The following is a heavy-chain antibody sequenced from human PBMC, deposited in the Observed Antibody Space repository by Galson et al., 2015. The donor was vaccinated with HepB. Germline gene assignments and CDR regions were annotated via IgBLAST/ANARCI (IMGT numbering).Heavy chain of an antibody. CDR3: ARQSPYYDFWSGYYRFSGDYYYGMDV. Sequence: SETLSLTCTVSGGSISSSSYYWGWIRQPPGKGLEWIGSIYYSGSTYYNPSLKSRVTISVDTSKNQFSLKLSSVTAADTAVYYCARQSPYYDFWSGYYRFSGDYYYGMDVWGQGTTVTVSS. CDR2: IYYSGST. D-gene: IGHD3-3*01. V-gene: IGHV4-39*01. CDR1: GGSISSSSYY. J-gene: IGHJ6*02.